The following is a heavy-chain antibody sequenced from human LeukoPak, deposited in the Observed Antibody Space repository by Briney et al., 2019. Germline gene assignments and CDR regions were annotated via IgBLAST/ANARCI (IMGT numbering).Heavy chain of an antibody. V-gene: IGHV4-59*01. CDR1: SGSISSYY. Sequence: PSETLCLTCTVSSGSISSYYSSSIRQPPGKGLEWIGYIYNSGSTNYNHSLKSRVTISEDMSNNQFSLKLSSVTAADTAVYYCARALRLWGGNSGIAFDIWGQGTMVTVSS. CDR2: IYNSGST. CDR3: ARALRLWGGNSGIAFDI. J-gene: IGHJ3*02. D-gene: IGHD4-23*01.